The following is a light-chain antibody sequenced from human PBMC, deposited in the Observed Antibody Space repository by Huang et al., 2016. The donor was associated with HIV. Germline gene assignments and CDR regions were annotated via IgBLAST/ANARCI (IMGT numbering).Light chain of an antibody. J-gene: IGKJ2*01. CDR3: HQYGSSPPNT. CDR2: SAS. V-gene: IGKV3-20*01. CDR1: QSISSSF. Sequence: LVLTQSPGTLSLSPGARATLSCRASQSISSSFLAWLQQKPGQAPRLLIQSASSRAAGIPDRFGGSGAGTDFTVTINRLEPEDSAVYYCHQYGSSPPNTFGQGTKLEIK.